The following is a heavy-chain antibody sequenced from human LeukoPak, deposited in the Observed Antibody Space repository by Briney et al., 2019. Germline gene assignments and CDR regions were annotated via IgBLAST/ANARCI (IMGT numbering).Heavy chain of an antibody. D-gene: IGHD4-11*01. Sequence: ASVKVSCKPSGATFSSYAISWVRQAPGQGLEWMGGIIPIFGRANYAPKFQGRVTITTDESTSTAYMELSSLRYEDTVVYYCARVTTVRVALNYYMDVWGKGTTVTVSS. CDR1: GATFSSYA. V-gene: IGHV1-69*05. J-gene: IGHJ6*03. CDR2: IIPIFGRA. CDR3: ARVTTVRVALNYYMDV.